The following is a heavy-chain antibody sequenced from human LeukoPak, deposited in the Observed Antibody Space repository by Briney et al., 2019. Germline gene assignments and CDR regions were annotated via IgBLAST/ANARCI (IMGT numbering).Heavy chain of an antibody. V-gene: IGHV3-23*01. CDR2: ISGSGGST. CDR1: GFTFSSYA. CDR3: ARVRDDSSGYYYYDVGYFDY. D-gene: IGHD3-22*01. J-gene: IGHJ4*02. Sequence: PGGSLRLSCAASGFTFSSYAMSWVRQAPGKGLEWVSTISGSGGSTYYADSVKGRFTISRDNSKNTLYLQMNSLRAEDTAVYYCARVRDDSSGYYYYDVGYFDYWGQGTLVTVSS.